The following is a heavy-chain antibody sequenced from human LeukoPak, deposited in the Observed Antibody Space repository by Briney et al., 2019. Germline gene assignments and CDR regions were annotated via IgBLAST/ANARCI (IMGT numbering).Heavy chain of an antibody. Sequence: GGSLRLSCAASGFTFNYYAMNWVRQAPGKGLEWVSAISGSGAGTYYADSVKGRFTISRDNSKNTQYLQMDSLRAEDTAVYYCAKMWDDILTGFDYWGQGTLVTVSS. J-gene: IGHJ4*02. V-gene: IGHV3-23*01. CDR3: AKMWDDILTGFDY. CDR2: ISGSGAGT. CDR1: GFTFNYYA. D-gene: IGHD3-9*01.